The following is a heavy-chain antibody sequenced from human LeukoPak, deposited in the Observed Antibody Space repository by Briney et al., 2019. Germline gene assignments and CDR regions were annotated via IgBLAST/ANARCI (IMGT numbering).Heavy chain of an antibody. V-gene: IGHV3-23*01. D-gene: IGHD4-17*01. CDR3: ARAVGKTTVTPGGY. CDR2: VSGSGDIT. J-gene: IGHJ4*02. Sequence: PGGSLRLSCAASGFTFSSYAMTWVRQAPGMGLHWVSVVSGSGDITYYADSVKGRFTISRDNSKNTLYLQMNSLRAEDTAVYYCARAVGKTTVTPGGYWGQGTLVTVSS. CDR1: GFTFSSYA.